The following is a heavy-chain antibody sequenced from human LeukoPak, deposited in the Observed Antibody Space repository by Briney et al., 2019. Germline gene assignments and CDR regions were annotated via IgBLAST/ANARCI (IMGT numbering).Heavy chain of an antibody. Sequence: SETLSLTCTVSGGSINSSDHYWAWIRQPPGNGLEWIGSKYYSGDTYYSPSLKSRVTISVDTSRNKFAPKLNSVTAADTAVYFCARHRLEGDTFDIWGQGTKVTVSS. J-gene: IGHJ3*02. CDR2: KYYSGDT. CDR3: ARHRLEGDTFDI. V-gene: IGHV4-39*01. D-gene: IGHD3-3*01. CDR1: GGSINSSDHY.